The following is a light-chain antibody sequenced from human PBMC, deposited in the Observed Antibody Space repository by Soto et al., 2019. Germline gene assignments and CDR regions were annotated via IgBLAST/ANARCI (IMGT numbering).Light chain of an antibody. CDR2: ANN. CDR1: ISNIGSHS. CDR3: AAWDGSLNVVL. V-gene: IGLV1-44*01. J-gene: IGLJ2*01. Sequence: QSVLIQPPSASGAPGQKVTISCSGSISNIGSHSVNWYQQLPGAAPKVVVFANNERASGVPDRISGSKSGASASLAISGLQSEDEADYYCAAWDGSLNVVLFGGGTKVTVL.